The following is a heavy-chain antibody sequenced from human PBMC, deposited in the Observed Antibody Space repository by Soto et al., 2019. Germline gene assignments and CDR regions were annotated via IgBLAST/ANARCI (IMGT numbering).Heavy chain of an antibody. CDR2: IIPIFGTA. Sequence: QVQLVQSGAEVKKPGSSVKVSCKASGGTFSSYAISWVRQAPGQGLEWMGGIIPIFGTANYAQKFQGRVTITADKSTGTAYMELSSLRSEDTAVYYCASGPPPGYCSGGSCSGWFDPWGQGTLVTVSS. D-gene: IGHD2-15*01. CDR1: GGTFSSYA. CDR3: ASGPPPGYCSGGSCSGWFDP. J-gene: IGHJ5*02. V-gene: IGHV1-69*06.